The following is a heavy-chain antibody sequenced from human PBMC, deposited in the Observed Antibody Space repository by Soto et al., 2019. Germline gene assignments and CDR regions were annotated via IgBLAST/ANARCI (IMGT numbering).Heavy chain of an antibody. CDR3: ARLTVDIVATTLDY. CDR1: GGSISSGDYY. Sequence: NPSETLSLTCTVSGGSISSGDYYWSWIRQPPGKGLEWIGYIYYSGSTYYNPSLKSRVTISVDTSKNQFSLKLSSVTAADTAVYYCARLTVDIVATTLDYWGQGTLVTVSS. V-gene: IGHV4-30-4*01. CDR2: IYYSGST. J-gene: IGHJ4*02. D-gene: IGHD5-12*01.